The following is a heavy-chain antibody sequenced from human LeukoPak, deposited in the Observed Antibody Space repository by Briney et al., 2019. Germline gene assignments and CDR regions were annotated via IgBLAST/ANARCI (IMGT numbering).Heavy chain of an antibody. CDR3: AKDMSGGFLP. CDR2: INSDGSST. V-gene: IGHV3-74*01. J-gene: IGHJ5*02. Sequence: PGGSLRLSCAASGFIFSNYWMHWVRHAPGKGLVWVSRINSDGSSTIYADSVKGRFTISRDNTKNTLYLQMNSLRAEDTALYYCAKDMSGGFLPWGQGTLVTVSS. CDR1: GFIFSNYW. D-gene: IGHD3-3*01.